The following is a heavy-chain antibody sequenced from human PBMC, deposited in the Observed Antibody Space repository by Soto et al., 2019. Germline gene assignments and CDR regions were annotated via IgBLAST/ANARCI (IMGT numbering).Heavy chain of an antibody. CDR2: TTASGYTA. CDR3: ARIPVDTYMIYWSDP. V-gene: IGHV3-23*01. J-gene: IGHJ5*02. D-gene: IGHD3-16*01. CDR1: GFTFSSSA. Sequence: PGGSLRLSCAASGFTFSSSAMSWVRQAPGKGLEWVSATTASGYTADYADSVKGRFTISRDNSKNTLYLQMNSLSAEDTATYYCARIPVDTYMIYWSDPWGQGTQVTVSS.